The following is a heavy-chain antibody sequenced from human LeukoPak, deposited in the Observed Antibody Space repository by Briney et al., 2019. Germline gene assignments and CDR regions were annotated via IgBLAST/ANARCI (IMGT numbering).Heavy chain of an antibody. J-gene: IGHJ4*02. CDR3: ARVNDYVWGSYFLDY. CDR1: GYTFTGYY. CDR2: INPNSGGT. Sequence: ASVKVSCKASGYTFTGYYMHWLRQAPGQGLEWMGRINPNSGGTNYAQKFQGRVTMTRDTSISTAYMELSRLRSDDTAVYYCARVNDYVWGSYFLDYWGQGTLVTVSS. V-gene: IGHV1-2*06. D-gene: IGHD3-16*01.